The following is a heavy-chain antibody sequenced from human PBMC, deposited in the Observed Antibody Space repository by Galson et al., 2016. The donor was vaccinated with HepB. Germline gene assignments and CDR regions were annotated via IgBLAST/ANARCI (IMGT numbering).Heavy chain of an antibody. CDR2: IWYDGTEE. D-gene: IGHD3-9*01. Sequence: SLRLSCAASGFTFSNFGMHWVRQAPGKGLEWVAVIWYDGTEEYYADSVKGRFTISRDKSKKTLYLQIKSLRAEDTAVYYCVAQLYDILTGLNGDFDYWGQGTLVTVSS. J-gene: IGHJ4*02. V-gene: IGHV3-33*01. CDR1: GFTFSNFG. CDR3: VAQLYDILTGLNGDFDY.